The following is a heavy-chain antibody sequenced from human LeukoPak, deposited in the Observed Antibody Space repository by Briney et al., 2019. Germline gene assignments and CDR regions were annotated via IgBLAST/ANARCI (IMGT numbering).Heavy chain of an antibody. J-gene: IGHJ4*02. CDR3: AKGSGLYGSGDYFDY. D-gene: IGHD3-10*01. Sequence: PGGSLRLSCAAPGFTFSSYAMSWVRQAPGKGLEWVSAISGSGGSTYYADSVKGRFTISRDNSKNTLYLQMNSLRAEDTAVYYCAKGSGLYGSGDYFDYWGQGTLVTVSS. V-gene: IGHV3-23*01. CDR1: GFTFSSYA. CDR2: ISGSGGST.